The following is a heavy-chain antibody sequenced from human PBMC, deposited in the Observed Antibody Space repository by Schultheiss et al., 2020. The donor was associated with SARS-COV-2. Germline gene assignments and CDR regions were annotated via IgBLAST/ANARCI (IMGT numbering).Heavy chain of an antibody. V-gene: IGHV3-NL1*01. Sequence: GGSLRLSCAASGFTFSSYAIHWVRQAPGKGLEWVSVIYSGGSTYYADSVKGRFTISRDNSKNTLYLQMNSLKTEDTAVYYCTTVSGYAKGDYYYYGMDVWDRGTTVTVSS. CDR2: IYSGGST. CDR1: GFTFSSYA. D-gene: IGHD5-12*01. CDR3: TTVSGYAKGDYYYYGMDV. J-gene: IGHJ6*02.